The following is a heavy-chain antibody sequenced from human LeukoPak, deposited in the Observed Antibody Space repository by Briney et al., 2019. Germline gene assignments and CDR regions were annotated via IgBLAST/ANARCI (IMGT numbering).Heavy chain of an antibody. V-gene: IGHV3-23*01. CDR1: GFTFSSYA. CDR3: AKRPRYGDYFDY. CDR2: ISGGGGST. J-gene: IGHJ4*02. D-gene: IGHD4-17*01. Sequence: GGSLRLSCAASGFTFSSYAMSWVRQAPGKGLEWVSAISGGGGSTYYADSVKGRFTISRDNSKNTLYLQMNSLRAEDTAVYYCAKRPRYGDYFDYWGQGTLVTVSS.